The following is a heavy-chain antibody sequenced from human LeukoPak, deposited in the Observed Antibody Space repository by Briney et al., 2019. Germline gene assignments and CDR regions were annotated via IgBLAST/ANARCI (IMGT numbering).Heavy chain of an antibody. V-gene: IGHV4-59*01. J-gene: IGHJ6*03. Sequence: PSETLSLTCTVSGGSISSYYWNWIRQPPGKGLEWIGSIYYSGSTNYNPSLESRVTISVDTSKNQISLKLSSVTAADTTVYYCARAPERWYSYGSYTYYYMDVWGKGTTVTVSS. D-gene: IGHD5-18*01. CDR2: IYYSGST. CDR1: GGSISSYY. CDR3: ARAPERWYSYGSYTYYYMDV.